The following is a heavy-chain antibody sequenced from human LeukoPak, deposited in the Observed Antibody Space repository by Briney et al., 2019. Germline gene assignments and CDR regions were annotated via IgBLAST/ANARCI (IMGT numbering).Heavy chain of an antibody. CDR2: INHSGST. Sequence: SETLSLTCAVYGGSFSGYYWSWIRQPPGKGLEWIGEINHSGSTNYNPSLKSRVTISVDTSKNQFSLKLSSVTAADTAVYYCARENYDSSGYDYFDYWGQGTLVTVSS. J-gene: IGHJ4*02. CDR3: ARENYDSSGYDYFDY. V-gene: IGHV4-34*01. CDR1: GGSFSGYY. D-gene: IGHD3-22*01.